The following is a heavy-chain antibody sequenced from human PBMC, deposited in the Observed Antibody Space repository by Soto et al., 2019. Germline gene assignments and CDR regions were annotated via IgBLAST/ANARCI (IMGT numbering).Heavy chain of an antibody. V-gene: IGHV1-18*01. CDR2: ISGFNGNT. Sequence: ASVKVSCKASGYTFNFYGITWVLQAPGQGLEWMGWISGFNGNTNYAADLQGRVTMTTDTSTSTAYMELRGLRSDDTAVYYCARIGVSSGHESPDFDSWGQGTLVTV. CDR3: ARIGVSSGHESPDFDS. D-gene: IGHD3-16*01. CDR1: GYTFNFYG. J-gene: IGHJ4*02.